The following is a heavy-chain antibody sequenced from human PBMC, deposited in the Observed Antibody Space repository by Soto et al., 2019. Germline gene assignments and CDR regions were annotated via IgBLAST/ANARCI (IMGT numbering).Heavy chain of an antibody. J-gene: IGHJ4*02. CDR1: GGSFSGYY. CDR3: ARVYGRNFDY. Sequence: QVQLQQWGAGLLKPSETLSLTCTVYGGSFSGYYWNWIRQPPGKGLEWIGEINHSGSTNYNPSLKSRVTISVDTSENQFSLKLSSVTAADTAVYYCARVYGRNFDYWGQGTLVTVSS. D-gene: IGHD3-10*01. V-gene: IGHV4-34*01. CDR2: INHSGST.